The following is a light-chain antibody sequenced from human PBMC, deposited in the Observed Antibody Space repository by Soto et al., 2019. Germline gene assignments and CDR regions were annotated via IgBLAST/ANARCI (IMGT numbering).Light chain of an antibody. CDR2: VAS. Sequence: DIQMTQPPSTLSASVGDRVTLTCRASQSSSSWLAWYQQKPGKAPKLLIYVASHLQSGVPSRFSGSGSVTDFTLTSSSLQPDDFATYSCQQYTSDSLTFGQGTKVEIK. J-gene: IGKJ1*01. V-gene: IGKV1-5*01. CDR1: QSSSSW. CDR3: QQYTSDSLT.